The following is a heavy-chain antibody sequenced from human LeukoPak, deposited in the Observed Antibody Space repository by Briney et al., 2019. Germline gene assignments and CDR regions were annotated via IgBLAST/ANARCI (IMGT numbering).Heavy chain of an antibody. V-gene: IGHV4-59*01. CDR3: AGGSRDWFDP. D-gene: IGHD3-16*01. CDR2: IYYSENT. Sequence: SETLSLTCTVSGGSISSYYWSWIRQPPGKGLEWIGYIYYSENTNYNPSLKSRLTISVDTSKNQFSLKLSSVTAADTAVYYCAGGSRDWFDPWGQGTLVTVSS. CDR1: GGSISSYY. J-gene: IGHJ5*02.